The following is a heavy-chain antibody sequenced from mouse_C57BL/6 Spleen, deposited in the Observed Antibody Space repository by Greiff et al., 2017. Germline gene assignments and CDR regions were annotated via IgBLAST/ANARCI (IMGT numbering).Heavy chain of an antibody. J-gene: IGHJ3*01. CDR2: IDPEDGET. Sequence: EVKLLESGAELVKPGASVKLSCTASGFNIKDYYMHWVKQRTEQGLEWIGRIDPEDGETKYAPKFQGKATRTADTSSNTAYLQLSSLTSDDTAVYYCARSSAYGNYESFAYWGQGTLVTVSA. CDR1: GFNIKDYY. CDR3: ARSSAYGNYESFAY. D-gene: IGHD2-1*01. V-gene: IGHV14-2*01.